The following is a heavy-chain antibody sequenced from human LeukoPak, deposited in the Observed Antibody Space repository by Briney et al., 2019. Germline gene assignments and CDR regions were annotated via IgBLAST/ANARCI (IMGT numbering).Heavy chain of an antibody. CDR2: ISSSSSYI. V-gene: IGHV3-21*01. J-gene: IGHJ4*02. CDR1: GFTFSSYS. D-gene: IGHD6-13*01. CDR3: ARVVGSSSSWTKGYYFDY. Sequence: GGSLRPSCAASGFTFSSYSMNWVRQAPGKGLEWVSSISSSSSYIYYADSVKGRFTISRDNAKNSLYLQMNSLRAEDTAVYYCARVVGSSSSWTKGYYFDYWGQGTLVTVSS.